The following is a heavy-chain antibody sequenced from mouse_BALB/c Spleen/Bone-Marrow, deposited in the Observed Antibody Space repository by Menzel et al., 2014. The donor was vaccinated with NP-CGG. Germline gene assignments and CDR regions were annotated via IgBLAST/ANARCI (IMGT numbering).Heavy chain of an antibody. V-gene: IGHV1-14*01. CDR3: AGHDGYYVGWYFDV. D-gene: IGHD2-3*01. CDR2: IIPYNDGT. Sequence: VQLQQSGPELVKPGTSVKMSCKASGYTFTSYVMHWVKQKPGQGLEWIGYIIPYNDGTKYNEKSKGKATLTSDKSSSTAYTELSSLTSEDSAVYYCAGHDGYYVGWYFDVWGAGTTVTVSS. CDR1: GYTFTSYV. J-gene: IGHJ1*01.